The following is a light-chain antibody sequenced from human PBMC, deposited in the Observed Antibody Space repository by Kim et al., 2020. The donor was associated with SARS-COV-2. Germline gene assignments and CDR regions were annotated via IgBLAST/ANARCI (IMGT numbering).Light chain of an antibody. V-gene: IGLV3-1*01. CDR1: KLGDKY. CDR3: QAWDSSTGGVV. Sequence: PGQTASITCSGEKLGDKYACWYQQKPGQSPVLVIYQDSKRPSGIPERFSGSNSGNTATLTISGTQAMDEADYYCQAWDSSTGGVVFGGGTQLTVL. J-gene: IGLJ2*01. CDR2: QDS.